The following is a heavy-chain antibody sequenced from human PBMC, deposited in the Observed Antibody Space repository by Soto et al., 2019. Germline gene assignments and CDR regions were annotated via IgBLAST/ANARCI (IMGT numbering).Heavy chain of an antibody. CDR1: GFTVNSHT. J-gene: IGHJ4*02. CDR2: ISYDGSYK. D-gene: IGHD6-19*01. V-gene: IGHV3-30-3*01. Sequence: GGSLRLSCTASGFTVNSHTMHWVRQASGEGLEWVAVISYDGSYKFYADSVKGRFTISRDNSKNTLYLQMNSMRVEDTAVYYCAKDLAPPRVSSGFDYWGQATLVTVSS. CDR3: AKDLAPPRVSSGFDY.